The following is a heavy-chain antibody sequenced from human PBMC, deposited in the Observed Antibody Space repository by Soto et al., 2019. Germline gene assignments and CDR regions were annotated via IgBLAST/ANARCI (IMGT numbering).Heavy chain of an antibody. Sequence: QVQLQESGPGLVKPSVTLSLTCTVSGGSISSYYWSWIRQPPGKGLEWIGYIYYSGSTNYNPSLKSRVTISVDTSKNQFSLKLSSVTAADTAVYYCARDEMPYSSGWDYWGQGTLVTVSS. D-gene: IGHD6-19*01. V-gene: IGHV4-59*01. CDR1: GGSISSYY. CDR2: IYYSGST. J-gene: IGHJ4*02. CDR3: ARDEMPYSSGWDY.